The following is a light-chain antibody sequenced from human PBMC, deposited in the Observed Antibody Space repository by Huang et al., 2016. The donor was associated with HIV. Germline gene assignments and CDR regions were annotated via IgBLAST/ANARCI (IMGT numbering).Light chain of an antibody. V-gene: IGKV3-15*01. Sequence: EIVMTQSPATLSVSPGERATLSCRASQSVSSDLAWYQQKPGQAPRLLIHGTTTRATDIPCRFSGSGSGTEFTLTISSLQSEDFAVYYCQQYNNWPRTFGQGTKVEIK. CDR1: QSVSSD. J-gene: IGKJ1*01. CDR3: QQYNNWPRT. CDR2: GTT.